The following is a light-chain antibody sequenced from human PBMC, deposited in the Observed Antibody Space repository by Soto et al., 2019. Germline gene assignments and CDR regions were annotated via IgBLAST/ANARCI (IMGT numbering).Light chain of an antibody. Sequence: DIQMTQSPSSLSASVGDRVTITCRARQSISSYLNWYQQKPGKAPKLLIYAASSLQSGVPSRFSGSGSWTDFTLTISSLQPDDFAPYYCQQSYSTPAHTFGGGTKVEVK. V-gene: IGKV1-39*01. CDR1: QSISSY. CDR3: QQSYSTPAHT. J-gene: IGKJ4*01. CDR2: AAS.